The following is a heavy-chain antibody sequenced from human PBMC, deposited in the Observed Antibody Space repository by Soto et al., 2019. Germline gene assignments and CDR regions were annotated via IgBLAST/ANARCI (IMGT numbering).Heavy chain of an antibody. J-gene: IGHJ4*02. Sequence: QVQLQQWGAGLLKPSETLSLTCAVYGGSFSGYYWSWIRQPPGKGLEWIGEINHSGSTNYNPSLKSRVTISVDTYKNQFSLKLSSVTAADTAVYYCARARYYYGSGLSYWGQGTLVTVSS. CDR3: ARARYYYGSGLSY. CDR2: INHSGST. CDR1: GGSFSGYY. V-gene: IGHV4-34*01. D-gene: IGHD3-10*01.